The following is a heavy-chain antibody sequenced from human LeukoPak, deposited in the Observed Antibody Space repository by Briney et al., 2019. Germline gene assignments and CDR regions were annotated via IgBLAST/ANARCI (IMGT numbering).Heavy chain of an antibody. CDR2: ISGDGGST. J-gene: IGHJ3*02. CDR1: GLTFDHYV. Sequence: PGGSLRLSCAASGLTFDHYVMHWVRQAPGKGLEWVSLISGDGGSTYYADSVKGRLTISRDNSKNSLYLQMNSLTTEDTALYFCAKGTTMYAFDIWGPGTMVTVSS. D-gene: IGHD1-1*01. V-gene: IGHV3-43*02. CDR3: AKGTTMYAFDI.